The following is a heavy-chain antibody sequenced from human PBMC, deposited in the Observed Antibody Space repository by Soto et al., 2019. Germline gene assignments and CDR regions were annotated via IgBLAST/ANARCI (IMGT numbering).Heavy chain of an antibody. V-gene: IGHV3-30-3*01. J-gene: IGHJ6*02. D-gene: IGHD3-10*01. CDR2: ISDDGSNK. Sequence: PVGSLRLSCGASGFIFSRYAMHWVRQAPGKGLKWAAVISDDGSNKYYGDSVKGRFTISRDNSKNTLSLQMNSLRAEDTAVYYCARGLGRGLSTDPYYGMDVWGQGTKVTVSS. CDR3: ARGLGRGLSTDPYYGMDV. CDR1: GFIFSRYA.